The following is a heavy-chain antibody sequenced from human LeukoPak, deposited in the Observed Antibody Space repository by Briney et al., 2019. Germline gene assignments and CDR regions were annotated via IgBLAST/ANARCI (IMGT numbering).Heavy chain of an antibody. Sequence: GGSLRLSCVASGFTFGDYTIKWVRQAPVKGLEWVSFIRSEAYGGTTEYAASVKGRFTVSRDDSKSIAYLQMNSLEIEDTGVYYWTRGRYYGSGSYLIDYWGQGTLGTVSS. CDR2: IRSEAYGGTT. V-gene: IGHV3-49*04. CDR1: GFTFGDYT. D-gene: IGHD3-10*01. CDR3: TRGRYYGSGSYLIDY. J-gene: IGHJ4*03.